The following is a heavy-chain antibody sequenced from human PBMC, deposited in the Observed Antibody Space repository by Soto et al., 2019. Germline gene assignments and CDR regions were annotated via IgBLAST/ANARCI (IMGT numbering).Heavy chain of an antibody. CDR1: GGTFSSYA. Sequence: QVQLVRSGAEVKKPGSSVKVSCKASGGTFSSYAISWVRQAPGQGLEWMGGIIPIFGTANYAQKVQGRVTLTADESTSTAYMELSSLRSEDTAVYYCARDWTLYGSGSYYNYWGQGTLVTVSS. D-gene: IGHD3-10*01. J-gene: IGHJ4*02. CDR2: IIPIFGTA. V-gene: IGHV1-69*01. CDR3: ARDWTLYGSGSYYNY.